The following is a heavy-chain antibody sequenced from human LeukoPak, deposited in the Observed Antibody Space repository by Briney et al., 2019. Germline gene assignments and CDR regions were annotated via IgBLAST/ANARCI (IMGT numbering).Heavy chain of an antibody. V-gene: IGHV7-4-1*02. CDR2: INTNTGNP. D-gene: IGHD3-16*02. Sequence: ASVKVSCKASGYTFTRYGMNWMRQAPGQGLEWMGWINTNTGNPTYAQGFTGRFVFSLDTSVSTAYLQISSLEAEDTAVYSCARAFQSLGGLSLPDYWGQGTLVTVSS. CDR3: ARAFQSLGGLSLPDY. J-gene: IGHJ4*02. CDR1: GYTFTRYG.